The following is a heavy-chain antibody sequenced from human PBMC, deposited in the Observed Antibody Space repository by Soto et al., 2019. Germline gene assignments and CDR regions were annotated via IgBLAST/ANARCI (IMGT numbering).Heavy chain of an antibody. D-gene: IGHD6-13*01. Sequence: ASVKVSCKASGYTFTSYVISWVRQAPGQGLEWMGWISAYNGNTNYAQKLQGRVTMTTDTSTSTAYMELRSLRSDDTAVYYCARDIAAAGRGNWFDPWVQGTLVTASS. CDR3: ARDIAAAGRGNWFDP. J-gene: IGHJ5*02. V-gene: IGHV1-18*04. CDR1: GYTFTSYV. CDR2: ISAYNGNT.